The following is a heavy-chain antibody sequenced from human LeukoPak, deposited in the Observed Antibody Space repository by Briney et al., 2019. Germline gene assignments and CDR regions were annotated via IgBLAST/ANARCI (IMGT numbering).Heavy chain of an antibody. J-gene: IGHJ5*02. D-gene: IGHD3-22*01. Sequence: GGSLRLSCTASGFTFSNYAMNWVRQAPGKGLEWVSYISSSSSTMYYADSVKGRFTISRDNAKNSLYLQMNSLRAEDTAVYHCARDLGYSYESSGSSWGQGTLVTVSS. CDR3: ARDLGYSYESSGSS. CDR2: ISSSSSTM. CDR1: GFTFSNYA. V-gene: IGHV3-48*01.